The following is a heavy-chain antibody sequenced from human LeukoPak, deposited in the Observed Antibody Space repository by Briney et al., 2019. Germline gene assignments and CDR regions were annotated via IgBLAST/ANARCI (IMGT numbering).Heavy chain of an antibody. CDR1: GFTFTSSA. CDR3: AADRIPDYDFWSGYPSPYGMDV. D-gene: IGHD3-3*01. V-gene: IGHV1-58*02. CDR2: IVVGSGNT. Sequence: ASVKVSCKACGFTFTSSAMQWVRQARGQRLEWIGWIVVGSGNTNYAQKFQERVTITRDMSTSTAYMELSSLRSEDTAVYYCAADRIPDYDFWSGYPSPYGMDVWGQGTTVTVSS. J-gene: IGHJ6*02.